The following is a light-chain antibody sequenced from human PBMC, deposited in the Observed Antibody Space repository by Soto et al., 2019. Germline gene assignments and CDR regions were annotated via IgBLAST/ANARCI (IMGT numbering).Light chain of an antibody. CDR2: DAS. CDR1: QSVSNSY. Sequence: EIVLTQSPATLSLSPGERATLSCGASQSVSNSYLAWYQQNPGLAPMLLIYDASSRATGIPERFSGSGSGTDVTLTISRLEPEDFAVYYCQQYGSSPPYTFGQGTKLEIK. J-gene: IGKJ2*01. V-gene: IGKV3D-20*01. CDR3: QQYGSSPPYT.